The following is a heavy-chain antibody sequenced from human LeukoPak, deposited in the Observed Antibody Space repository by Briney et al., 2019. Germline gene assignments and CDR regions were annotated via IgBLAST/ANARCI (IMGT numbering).Heavy chain of an antibody. J-gene: IGHJ3*02. D-gene: IGHD4-17*01. CDR1: GFTFSSYA. CDR2: ISYDGSNK. V-gene: IGHV3-30-3*01. CDR3: ARDGVPWNIGDYDAFDI. Sequence: PGGTLRLSCAASGFTFSSYAMHWVRQAPGKGLEWVAVISYDGSNKYYADSVKGRFTISRDNAKNSLYLQMNSLRDEDTAVYYCARDGVPWNIGDYDAFDIWGQGTMVTVSS.